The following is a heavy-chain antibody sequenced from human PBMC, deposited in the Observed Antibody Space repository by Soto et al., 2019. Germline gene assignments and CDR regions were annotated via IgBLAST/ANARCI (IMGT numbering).Heavy chain of an antibody. J-gene: IGHJ1*01. D-gene: IGHD3-22*01. CDR1: GFSLSTSGVG. CDR3: ALLTYYYDSSGYYSSAEYFQH. CDR2: IYWDDDK. Sequence: QITLKESGPTLVKPTQTLTLTCTFSGFSLSTSGVGVGWIRQPPGKALEWLALIYWDDDKRYSPSLKSRLTITKYTSKNQVLLTMTNMDPVDTATYYCALLTYYYDSSGYYSSAEYFQHWGQGTLVTVSS. V-gene: IGHV2-5*02.